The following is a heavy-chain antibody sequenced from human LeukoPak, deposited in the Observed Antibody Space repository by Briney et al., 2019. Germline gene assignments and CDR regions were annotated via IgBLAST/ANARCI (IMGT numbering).Heavy chain of an antibody. CDR2: ISSSSSYI. CDR3: ARDVWYYYDSSGYYHDY. V-gene: IGHV3-21*01. D-gene: IGHD3-22*01. CDR1: GFTFSSYS. Sequence: GGSLRLSCAASGFTFSSYSMTWVRQAPGKGLEWVSSISSSSSYIYYADSVKGRFTISRDNAKNSLYLQMNSLRAEDTAVYYCARDVWYYYDSSGYYHDYWGQGTLVTVSS. J-gene: IGHJ4*02.